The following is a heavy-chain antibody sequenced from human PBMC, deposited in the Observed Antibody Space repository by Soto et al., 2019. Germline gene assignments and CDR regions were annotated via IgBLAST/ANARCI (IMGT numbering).Heavy chain of an antibody. Sequence: QITLEESGPTLVKPTQTLTLTCTFSGFSLSTFGEGVAWIRQPPGKALEWLALIYWDDDKRYSPSLNSRLTNAQTTSKHQVVPSTTNMDPVDTATYYCAHRPSIAVVPGGIWIPASHVDYWGEGTLVTVSS. V-gene: IGHV2-5*02. CDR1: GFSLSTFGEG. J-gene: IGHJ4*02. CDR3: AHRPSIAVVPGGIWIPASHVDY. D-gene: IGHD2-2*01. CDR2: IYWDDDK.